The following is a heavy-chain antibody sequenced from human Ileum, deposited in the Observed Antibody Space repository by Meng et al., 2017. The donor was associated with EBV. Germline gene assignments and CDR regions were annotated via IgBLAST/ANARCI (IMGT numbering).Heavy chain of an antibody. CDR2: TYYRSKWNT. CDR3: ARGSYYFDS. D-gene: IGHD1-26*01. Sequence: QGQLHQSGPGLLKPSQTPSLTCAISGDSVSSISGAWNWIRQSPSRGLEWLGRTYYRSKWNTDYAVSVSSRITISPDTSKNQFSLQLNSVTPEDTAVYYCARGSYYFDSWGQGTLVTASS. J-gene: IGHJ4*02. CDR1: GDSVSSISGA. V-gene: IGHV6-1*01.